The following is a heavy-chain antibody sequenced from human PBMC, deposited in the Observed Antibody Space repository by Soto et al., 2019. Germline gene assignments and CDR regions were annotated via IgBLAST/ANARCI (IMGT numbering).Heavy chain of an antibody. CDR1: GGTFGNSA. Sequence: QVQLVQSGAEVKKPGSSVTVSCKASGGTFGNSAISWVRQAPGQGLEWMGGIIPIFPTPGDAQKFQGRVTITADESTTTANVELTSLRSEDTAVYYCAGDKDRQQLGGNYYYGIDFWGQGTTFTVSS. V-gene: IGHV1-69*12. J-gene: IGHJ6*02. CDR2: IIPIFPTP. D-gene: IGHD3-3*02. CDR3: AGDKDRQQLGGNYYYGIDF.